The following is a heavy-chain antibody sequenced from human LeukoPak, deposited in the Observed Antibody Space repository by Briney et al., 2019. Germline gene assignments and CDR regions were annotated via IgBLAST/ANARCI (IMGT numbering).Heavy chain of an antibody. V-gene: IGHV3-30-3*01. Sequence: GGSLRLSCAASGFTFSSYAMHWVRQAPGNGLEWVSVISYDGSNKYYADSVKGRFTISRDNSKNTLYLQMNSLRAEDTAVYYCASSKIGYSYGNFDYWGQGTLVTVSS. CDR2: ISYDGSNK. J-gene: IGHJ4*02. D-gene: IGHD5-18*01. CDR3: ASSKIGYSYGNFDY. CDR1: GFTFSSYA.